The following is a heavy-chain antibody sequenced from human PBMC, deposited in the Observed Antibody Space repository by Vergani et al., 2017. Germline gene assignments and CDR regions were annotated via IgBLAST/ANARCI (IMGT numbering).Heavy chain of an antibody. CDR3: AKTQYYYGSGRATFDY. V-gene: IGHV4-30-4*01. CDR2: ISHTGSA. D-gene: IGHD3-10*01. CDR1: GDSMKNEDFH. Sequence: QVVLQESGPGLVKASQTLSLTCTVSGDSMKNEDFHWSWIRHRPGKGLEWIGYISHTGSAYYNPSLKGRVTLLVDTSKNQFSLTMISVTDADAAVYYCAKTQYYYGSGRATFDYWGQGILVTVSS. J-gene: IGHJ4*02.